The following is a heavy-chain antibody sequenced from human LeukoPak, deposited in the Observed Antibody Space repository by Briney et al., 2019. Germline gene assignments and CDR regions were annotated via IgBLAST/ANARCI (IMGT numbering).Heavy chain of an antibody. V-gene: IGHV1-8*02. J-gene: IGHJ4*02. CDR2: VDPNSGKT. D-gene: IGHD1-1*01. CDR1: GYTFTGYY. CDR3: ARGPHDGTIDY. Sequence: ASVKVSCKASGYTFTGYYMHWVRQAPGQGLEWMGWVDPNSGKTGYAQKFQGRVTMTKNTSMNTAYMELSSLKSDDTAVYYCARGPHDGTIDYWGQGTLVTVSS.